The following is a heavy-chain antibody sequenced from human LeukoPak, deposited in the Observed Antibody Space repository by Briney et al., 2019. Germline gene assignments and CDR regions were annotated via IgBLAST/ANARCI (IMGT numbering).Heavy chain of an antibody. CDR1: GDTFTGYY. Sequence: PGASVKVSCKASGDTFTGYYMHWVRQAPGQGLEWMGWINPNSGGTNYAQKFQGRVTMTRDTSISTAYMELSRLRSDDTAVYYCARDHYYDFWSGYYEDSDYWGQGTLVTVSS. D-gene: IGHD3-3*01. CDR2: INPNSGGT. V-gene: IGHV1-2*02. J-gene: IGHJ4*02. CDR3: ARDHYYDFWSGYYEDSDY.